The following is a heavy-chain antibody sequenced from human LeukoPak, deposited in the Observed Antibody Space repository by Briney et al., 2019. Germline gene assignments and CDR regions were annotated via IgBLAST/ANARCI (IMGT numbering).Heavy chain of an antibody. D-gene: IGHD7-27*01. CDR1: GFTFSSYE. CDR3: ARVLITGVDY. CDR2: ISSSGSAI. J-gene: IGHJ4*02. V-gene: IGHV3-48*03. Sequence: GGSLRLSCAASGFTFSSYEMNWVRQAPGKGLEWVSYISSSGSAIYYADSVKGRFTISRDNAKNSLYLQMNSLRAEDTAVYYCARVLITGVDYWGQGTLVTVSS.